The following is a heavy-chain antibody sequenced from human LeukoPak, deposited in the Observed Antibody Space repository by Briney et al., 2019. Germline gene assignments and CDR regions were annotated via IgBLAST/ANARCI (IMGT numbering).Heavy chain of an antibody. CDR1: GFTFSDYY. J-gene: IGHJ4*02. CDR3: ARDRPYYDSSGYSLDY. D-gene: IGHD3-22*01. CDR2: ISSSGSTI. Sequence: PGGSLRLSCAASGFTFSDYYISWIRQAPGKGLEWVSYISSSGSTIYYADSVKGRFTISRDNAKNSLYLQMNSLRAEDTAVYYCARDRPYYDSSGYSLDYWGQGTLVTVSS. V-gene: IGHV3-11*01.